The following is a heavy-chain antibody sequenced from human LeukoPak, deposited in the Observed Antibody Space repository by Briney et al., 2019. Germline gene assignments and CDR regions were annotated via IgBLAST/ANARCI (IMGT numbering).Heavy chain of an antibody. V-gene: IGHV1-3*01. CDR2: INAGNGNT. Sequence: ASVKVSCKASGYTFTSYAMHWVRQAPGQRLEWMGWINAGNGNTKYSQKFQGRVTITRDTSASTAYMELSSLRSEDTAVYYCARDEEGAIFGVVGYWGQGTLVTVSS. CDR3: ARDEEGAIFGVVGY. J-gene: IGHJ4*02. CDR1: GYTFTSYA. D-gene: IGHD3-3*01.